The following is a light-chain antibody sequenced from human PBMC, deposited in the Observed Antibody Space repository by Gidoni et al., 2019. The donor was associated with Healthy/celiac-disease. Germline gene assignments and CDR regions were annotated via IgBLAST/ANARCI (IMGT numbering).Light chain of an antibody. CDR2: KAF. V-gene: IGKV1-5*03. CDR3: QQYNSYSFWT. Sequence: DIQMTQSPSTLSASVGDRVTITCRASQSISSWLAWYQQKPGKAPKLLIYKAFSLESVVQSRFSGSGSGTESILTISSLQPDDFATYYCQQYNSYSFWTFGQGTKVEIK. CDR1: QSISSW. J-gene: IGKJ1*01.